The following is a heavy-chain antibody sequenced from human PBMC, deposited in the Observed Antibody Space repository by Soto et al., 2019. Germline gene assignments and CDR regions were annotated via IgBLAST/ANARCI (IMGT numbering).Heavy chain of an antibody. CDR2: MNPNSGNT. D-gene: IGHD3-3*01. J-gene: IGHJ6*02. Sequence: GASVKVSCKASGYTFTSYDINWVRQATGQGLEWMGWMNPNSGNTGYAQKFQGRVTMTRNTSISTAYMELSSLRSEDTAVYYCARRRSNDFWSGNYYYGMDVWGQGTTVTV. CDR1: GYTFTSYD. CDR3: ARRRSNDFWSGNYYYGMDV. V-gene: IGHV1-8*01.